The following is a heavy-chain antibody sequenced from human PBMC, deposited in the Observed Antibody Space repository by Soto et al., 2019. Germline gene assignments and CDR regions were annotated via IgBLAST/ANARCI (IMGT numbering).Heavy chain of an antibody. Sequence: AETLSIPCILYVGSISSYYWGWLRQPPGKGLEWIGYIYYSGSTNYNPSLKSRVTISVDTSKNQFSLKLSSVTAADTAVYYCARSIAAAQPIGGMDVWGQGTTVTVSS. V-gene: IGHV4-59*01. CDR2: IYYSGST. CDR1: VGSISSYY. J-gene: IGHJ6*01. D-gene: IGHD6-13*01. CDR3: ARSIAAAQPIGGMDV.